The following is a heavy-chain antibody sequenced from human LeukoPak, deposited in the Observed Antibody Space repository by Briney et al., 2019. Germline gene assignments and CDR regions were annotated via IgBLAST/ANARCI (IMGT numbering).Heavy chain of an antibody. Sequence: ASVKVSCKASGYTFTSYDINWVRQATGQGLEWMGWMNPNSGNTGYAQKFQGRVTMTRNTSISTAYMELSSLRSEDTAVYYCARGSWERITMVRGVRGYWFDPWGQGTLVTVSS. D-gene: IGHD3-10*01. CDR1: GYTFTSYD. CDR3: ARGSWERITMVRGVRGYWFDP. V-gene: IGHV1-8*01. CDR2: MNPNSGNT. J-gene: IGHJ5*02.